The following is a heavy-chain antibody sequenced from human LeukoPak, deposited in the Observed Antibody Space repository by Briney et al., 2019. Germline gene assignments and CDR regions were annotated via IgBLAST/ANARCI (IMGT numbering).Heavy chain of an antibody. Sequence: ASVKVSCMVSGYTLTELSMHWVRQAPGKGLEWMGGFDPEDGETIYAQKFQGRVTMTEDTSTDTAYMELSSLRSEDTAVYYCATDILPYYYDSSGSGAFDIWGQGTMVTVSS. CDR3: ATDILPYYYDSSGSGAFDI. CDR1: GYTLTELS. V-gene: IGHV1-24*01. D-gene: IGHD3-22*01. J-gene: IGHJ3*02. CDR2: FDPEDGET.